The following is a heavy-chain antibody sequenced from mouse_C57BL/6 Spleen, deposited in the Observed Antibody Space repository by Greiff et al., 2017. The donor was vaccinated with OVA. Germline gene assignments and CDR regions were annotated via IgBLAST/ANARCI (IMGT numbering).Heavy chain of an antibody. CDR3: ARNYYGSSYDYFDY. Sequence: VHVKQSGPELVKPGASVKISCKASGYSFTDYNMNWVKQSNGKSLEWIGVINPNYGTTSYNQKFKGKATLTVDQSSSTAYMQLNSLTSEDSAVYYGARNYYGSSYDYFDYWGQGTTLTVSS. J-gene: IGHJ2*01. CDR1: GYSFTDYN. D-gene: IGHD1-1*01. CDR2: INPNYGTT. V-gene: IGHV1-39*01.